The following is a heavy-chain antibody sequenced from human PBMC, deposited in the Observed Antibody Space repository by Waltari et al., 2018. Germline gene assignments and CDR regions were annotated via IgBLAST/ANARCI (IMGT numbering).Heavy chain of an antibody. V-gene: IGHV4-59*01. CDR2: VYYTGST. CDR3: ARGEDRFDY. CDR1: GGSIINYY. J-gene: IGHJ4*02. Sequence: QVPLQESGPGLVKPSETLSLSCTVSGGSIINYYWRWIRQPPGQGLEWIGYVYYTGSTTDNPSLRSRVTISVDTSKYQFSLKVTSVTPADTAVYYCARGEDRFDYWGQGTLVTVSA.